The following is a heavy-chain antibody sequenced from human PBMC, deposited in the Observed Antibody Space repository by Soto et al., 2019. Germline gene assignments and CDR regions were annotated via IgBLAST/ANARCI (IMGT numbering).Heavy chain of an antibody. CDR3: AKDAISMVRGVNNWFDP. V-gene: IGHV3-23*01. Sequence: GGPLRLSCAASGFTFSSYAMTWVRQAPGKGLEWVSGISGGGGVSTYYADSVKGRFTISRDNSMNTLYLQMNRLRAEDTAVYYCAKDAISMVRGVNNWFDPWGQGTLVTVSS. D-gene: IGHD3-10*01. CDR1: GFTFSSYA. CDR2: ISGGGGVST. J-gene: IGHJ5*02.